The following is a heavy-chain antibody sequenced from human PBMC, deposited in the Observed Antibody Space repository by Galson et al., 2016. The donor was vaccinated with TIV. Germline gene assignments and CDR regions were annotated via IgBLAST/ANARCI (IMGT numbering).Heavy chain of an antibody. CDR1: GISVNNDW. D-gene: IGHD3-16*01. V-gene: IGHV3-74*01. Sequence: SLRLSCAASGISVNNDWMHWVRQSPEKGLVWVARIDTDGTTTYYADSVKGRFSISRDNVKNTVYLQMNNLIADDTAVFYCVRDRLGWHWGQGTLVTVSS. CDR3: VRDRLGWH. J-gene: IGHJ1*01. CDR2: IDTDGTTT.